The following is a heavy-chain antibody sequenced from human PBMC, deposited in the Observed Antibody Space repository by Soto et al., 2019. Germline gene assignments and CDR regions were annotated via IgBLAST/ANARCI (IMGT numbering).Heavy chain of an antibody. Sequence: QVQLQESGPGLVKPSGTLSLTCAVSGGSISSSNWWSWVRQPPGKGLEWIGEIYHSGSTNYNPSLKSRVTISVDKSKNQFSLKLSSVTAADTAVYYCARDGKVSYYYDSSGYYYVWWGQGTLVTVSS. CDR2: IYHSGST. CDR1: GGSISSSNW. J-gene: IGHJ4*02. V-gene: IGHV4-4*02. CDR3: ARDGKVSYYYDSSGYYYVW. D-gene: IGHD3-22*01.